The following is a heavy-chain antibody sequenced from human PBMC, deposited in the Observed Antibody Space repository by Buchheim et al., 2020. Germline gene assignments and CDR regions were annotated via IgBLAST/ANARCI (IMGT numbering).Heavy chain of an antibody. Sequence: EVQLLESGGGLVQPGGSLRLSCAASGFTFSSYAMSWVRQAPGKGLEWVSAISGSGGSTYYAYSVKGRFTISRDNSKNTLYLQMNRLRAEYTAVYYCAKAPGSSGYYLYYFDYWGQGTL. V-gene: IGHV3-23*01. CDR2: ISGSGGST. CDR3: AKAPGSSGYYLYYFDY. D-gene: IGHD3-22*01. J-gene: IGHJ4*02. CDR1: GFTFSSYA.